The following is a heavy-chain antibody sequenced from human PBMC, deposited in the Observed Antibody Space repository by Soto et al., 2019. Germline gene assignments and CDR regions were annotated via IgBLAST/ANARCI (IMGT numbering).Heavy chain of an antibody. V-gene: IGHV4-61*01. CDR2: SYFTGST. Sequence: SETLSLTCTVSGGAVSSGTYYWRWIRQPPGKGLEWIGHSYFTGSTNYNPSLKSRVTKSLNTSRNQFSLKLSSVTAAVTAVYYCTGGPPRIQWFDPWGLGTLVTVSS. CDR3: TGGPPRIQWFDP. CDR1: GGAVSSGTYY. J-gene: IGHJ5*02.